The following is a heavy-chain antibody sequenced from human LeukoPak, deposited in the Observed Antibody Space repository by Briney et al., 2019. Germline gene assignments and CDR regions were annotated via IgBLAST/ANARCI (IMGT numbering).Heavy chain of an antibody. Sequence: SETLSLTCTVSGGSISNSGGFYWSWIRQHPGDGLEWIGFISYRGRTYYNPSLKSRVSMSVDTSRSQFSLRLTSVTDEDTAVYYCARISQSRGGFYYWGQGTLVTVSS. J-gene: IGHJ4*02. V-gene: IGHV4-31*02. CDR3: ARISQSRGGFYY. CDR1: GGSISNSGGFY. D-gene: IGHD2-15*01. CDR2: ISYRGRT.